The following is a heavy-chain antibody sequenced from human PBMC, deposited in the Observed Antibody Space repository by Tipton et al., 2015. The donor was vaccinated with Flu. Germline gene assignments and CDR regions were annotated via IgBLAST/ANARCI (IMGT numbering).Heavy chain of an antibody. V-gene: IGHV3-7*03. D-gene: IGHD3-3*01. CDR3: ARDHPPSITVLGEITDYFGMAV. Sequence: SLRLSCAASRFTFSTYWMTWVRQVPGKGLEWVANINQDGSEEYYVDSVKGRFTISRDNAKNSLYLQMNSLRADDTAVYYCARDHPPSITVLGEITDYFGMAVWGQGTTVTVSS. CDR2: INQDGSEE. J-gene: IGHJ6*02. CDR1: RFTFSTYW.